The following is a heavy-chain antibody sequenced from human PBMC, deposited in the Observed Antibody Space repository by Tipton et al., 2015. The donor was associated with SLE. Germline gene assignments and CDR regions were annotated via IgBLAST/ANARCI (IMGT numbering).Heavy chain of an antibody. CDR3: ARPGVGYSRPVQGFDV. V-gene: IGHV4-59*08. D-gene: IGHD2-8*01. Sequence: TLSLTCTVSGDSMSGFSWSWVRQPPGKGLEWIAYVYYSGRTTYNASLKSRLTISLDRSKNQFSLRVNSVTAAATAVYFCARPGVGYSRPVQGFDVWGQGTTVPVSS. CDR2: VYYSGRT. CDR1: GDSMSGFS. J-gene: IGHJ6*02.